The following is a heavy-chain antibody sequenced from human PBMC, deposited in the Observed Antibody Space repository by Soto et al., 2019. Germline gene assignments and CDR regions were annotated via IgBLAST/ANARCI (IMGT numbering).Heavy chain of an antibody. Sequence: QVQLQQWGAGLLKPSETLSLTCAVYGGSFSGYYWSWIRQPPGKGLEWIGEINHSGSTNYNPSLNSRVTISVDTSKNQFSLKLSSVTAADTAVYYCASLTGTRGAFDIWGQGTMVTVSS. CDR2: INHSGST. D-gene: IGHD1-20*01. V-gene: IGHV4-34*01. J-gene: IGHJ3*02. CDR3: ASLTGTRGAFDI. CDR1: GGSFSGYY.